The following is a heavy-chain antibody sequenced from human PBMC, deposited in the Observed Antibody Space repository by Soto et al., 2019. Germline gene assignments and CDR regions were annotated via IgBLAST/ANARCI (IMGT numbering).Heavy chain of an antibody. J-gene: IGHJ4*02. D-gene: IGHD3-9*01. CDR2: ISYDGSNK. CDR1: GFTYSSCG. CDR3: AKDRGSRYVDWLFRY. Sequence: GSLRLSCAASGFTYSSCGMHWVRHAPGKGLEWVAVISYDGSNKYYADSMKGRFTISRDNSKNTLYLQMNSLRAEDTAAYYCAKDRGSRYVDWLFRYWGQGTLVTVSS. V-gene: IGHV3-30*18.